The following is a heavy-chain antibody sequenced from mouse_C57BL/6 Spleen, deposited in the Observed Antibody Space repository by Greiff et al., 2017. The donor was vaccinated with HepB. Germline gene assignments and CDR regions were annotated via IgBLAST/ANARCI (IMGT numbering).Heavy chain of an antibody. CDR3: ARRAQATAWFAY. CDR2: INPSSGYT. D-gene: IGHD3-2*02. J-gene: IGHJ3*01. CDR1: GYTFTSYT. V-gene: IGHV1-4*01. Sequence: QVQLKQSGAELARPGASVKMSCKASGYTFTSYTMHWVKQRPGQGLEWIGYINPSSGYTKYKQKFKDKATLTADKSSSTAYMQLSSLTSEDSAVYYCARRAQATAWFAYWGQGTLFTVSA.